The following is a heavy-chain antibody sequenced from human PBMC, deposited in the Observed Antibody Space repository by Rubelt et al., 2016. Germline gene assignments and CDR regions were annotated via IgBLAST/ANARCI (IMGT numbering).Heavy chain of an antibody. V-gene: IGHV4-4*07. Sequence: GTNYNPSLKSRVTMSVDTSKNQFSLKLSSVTAADTAVYYCARGRGSGPGGWFDPWGQGTLVTVSS. CDR3: ARGRGSGPGGWFDP. J-gene: IGHJ5*02. CDR2: GT. D-gene: IGHD6-19*01.